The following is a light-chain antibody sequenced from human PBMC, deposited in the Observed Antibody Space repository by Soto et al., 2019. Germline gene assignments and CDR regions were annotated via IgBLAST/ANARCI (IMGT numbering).Light chain of an antibody. Sequence: QLVLTQSPSASASLGASVKLTCTLSSGHRSYAIAWHQQQPEKGPRYLMNLNSDGSHSKGDGIPDRFSGSSSGAERYLIISSLQSEDDADYYCQTWGTGIVVFGGGTKLTVL. CDR3: QTWGTGIVV. CDR2: LNSDGSH. V-gene: IGLV4-69*01. CDR1: SGHRSYA. J-gene: IGLJ2*01.